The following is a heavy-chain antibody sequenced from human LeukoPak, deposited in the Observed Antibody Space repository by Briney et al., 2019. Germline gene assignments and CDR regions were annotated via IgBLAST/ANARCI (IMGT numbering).Heavy chain of an antibody. CDR2: MNPNSGNT. D-gene: IGHD6-13*01. V-gene: IGHV1-8*01. CDR1: GYTFTSYD. J-gene: IGHJ3*02. Sequence: ASVKVSCKASGYTFTSYDINWVRQATGQGLEWMGWMNPNSGNTGYAQKFQGRVTMTRNTSISTAYMELSSLRAEDTALYYCARVGYSSSWADAFDIWGQGTMVTVSS. CDR3: ARVGYSSSWADAFDI.